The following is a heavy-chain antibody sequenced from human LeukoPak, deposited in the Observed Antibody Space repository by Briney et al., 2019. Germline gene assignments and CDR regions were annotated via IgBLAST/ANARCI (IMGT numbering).Heavy chain of an antibody. CDR2: IYISGST. CDR1: AGSISSGSHY. D-gene: IGHD1-26*01. V-gene: IGHV4-61*02. Sequence: SQTLSLTCTVSAGSISSGSHYWTWIRQPAGKGLEWIGRIYISGSTNYNASLKSRVTISVDTSKNQFSLKLSSVTAADTAVYYCARDLSYDAFDIWGKGTTVTVSS. J-gene: IGHJ3*02. CDR3: ARDLSYDAFDI.